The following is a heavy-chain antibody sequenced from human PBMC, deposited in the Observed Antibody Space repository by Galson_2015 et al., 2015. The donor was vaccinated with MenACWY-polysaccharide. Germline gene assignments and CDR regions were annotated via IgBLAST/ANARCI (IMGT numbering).Heavy chain of an antibody. Sequence: SVKVSCKASGGTFSSYSITWVRQAPGQGLEWMGRIIPILSVAHYTRNFQGRVTISADKSTGTANMELSGLRSEDTATYYCATDNLDYAHDYWGQGTLVTVSS. V-gene: IGHV1-69*04. J-gene: IGHJ4*02. CDR1: GGTFSSYS. CDR3: ATDNLDYAHDY. CDR2: IIPILSVA. D-gene: IGHD1-7*01.